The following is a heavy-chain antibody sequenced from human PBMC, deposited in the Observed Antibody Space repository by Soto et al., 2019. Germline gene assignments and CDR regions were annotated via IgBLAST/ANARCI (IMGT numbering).Heavy chain of an antibody. V-gene: IGHV1-18*01. CDR1: GYTFTSYG. CDR2: ISGYDGNT. J-gene: IGHJ3*02. D-gene: IGHD2-21*01. CDR3: ARARSVVVNPDAFDI. Sequence: GASVKVSCTASGYTFTSYGIIWVRQAPGQGLEWMGWISGYDGNTNYVQKFQGRVTLTTDTSTRTAYMEVRSLRSDDTAVYYCARARSVVVNPDAFDIWGQGAMVTVSS.